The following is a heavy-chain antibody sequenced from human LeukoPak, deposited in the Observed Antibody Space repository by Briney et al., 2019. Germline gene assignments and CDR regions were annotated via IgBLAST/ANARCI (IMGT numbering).Heavy chain of an antibody. Sequence: GRSLRLSCAASGFTFDDYAMHWVRQAPGKGLEWVSGISWNSGSIGYADSVKGRFTISRDNAKNSLYLQMNSLRAEDTALYYCAKEAYGGSYYFDYWGQGTLVTVSP. CDR2: ISWNSGSI. V-gene: IGHV3-9*01. CDR1: GFTFDDYA. CDR3: AKEAYGGSYYFDY. J-gene: IGHJ4*02. D-gene: IGHD4-23*01.